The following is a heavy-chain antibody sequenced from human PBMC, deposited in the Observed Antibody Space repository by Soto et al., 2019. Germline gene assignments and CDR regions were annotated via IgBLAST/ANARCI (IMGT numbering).Heavy chain of an antibody. CDR3: GSSGRGDFTAMVNYFYYGMDV. V-gene: IGHV3-33*01. CDR2: IWFDGSNK. CDR1: GFTFSSHG. Sequence: GGSLRLSCIASGFTFSSHGMHWVRQAPGKGLEWVAVIWFDGSNKYYADSVKGRFTVSRDNSKNTLYSQMNSLRAEDTAVYYCGSSGRGDFTAMVNYFYYGMDVWGQGTTVTVSS. D-gene: IGHD5-18*01. J-gene: IGHJ6*02.